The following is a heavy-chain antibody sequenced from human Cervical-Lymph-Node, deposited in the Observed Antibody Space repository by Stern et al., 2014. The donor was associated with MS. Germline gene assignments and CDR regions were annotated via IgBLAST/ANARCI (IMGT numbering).Heavy chain of an antibody. D-gene: IGHD3-16*01. CDR1: GFTVSSNY. Sequence: EVQLVESGGGLVQPGGSLRLSCAASGFTVSSNYVSWVRPAPGKGLGWVSIVYSGGGTDSADSVKGRFTSSRDTSKNMLYLQMNNLRAEDTAVYYCARAYGGYYFDYWGQGTLVTVSS. CDR2: VYSGGGT. CDR3: ARAYGGYYFDY. J-gene: IGHJ4*02. V-gene: IGHV3-66*02.